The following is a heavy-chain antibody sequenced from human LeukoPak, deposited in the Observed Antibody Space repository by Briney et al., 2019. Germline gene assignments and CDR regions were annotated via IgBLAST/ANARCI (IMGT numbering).Heavy chain of an antibody. D-gene: IGHD5-24*01. J-gene: IGHJ6*02. CDR3: AKGGDGYNSNYYYGMDV. Sequence: GGSLRLSCVASGFTFSSYAMHWVRQAPGKGLEWVSAISGSGGSTYYADSVKGRFTISRDNSKNTLYLQMNSLRAEDTAVYYCAKGGDGYNSNYYYGMDVWGQGTTVTVSS. CDR2: ISGSGGST. V-gene: IGHV3-23*01. CDR1: GFTFSSYA.